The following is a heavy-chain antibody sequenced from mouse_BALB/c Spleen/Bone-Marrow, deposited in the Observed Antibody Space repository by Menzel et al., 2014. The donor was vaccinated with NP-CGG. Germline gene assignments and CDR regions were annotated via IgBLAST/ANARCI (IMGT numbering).Heavy chain of an antibody. CDR3: ARDWLRRAMDY. CDR2: IWAGGST. CDR1: GFSLTSYG. J-gene: IGHJ4*01. Sequence: VMLVESGPGLVAPSQSLSITCTASGFSLTSYGVHWVRQPPGKGLEWLGVIWAGGSTNYNSALMSRLSISKDNSKSQVFLKMNSLQTDDTAMYYCARDWLRRAMDYWGQGTSVTVSS. D-gene: IGHD2-2*01. V-gene: IGHV2-9*02.